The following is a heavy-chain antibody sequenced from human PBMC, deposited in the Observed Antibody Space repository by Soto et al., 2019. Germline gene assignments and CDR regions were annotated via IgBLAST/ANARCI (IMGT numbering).Heavy chain of an antibody. CDR2: INTYNGMT. CDR1: GYTFINYH. V-gene: IGHV1-18*01. D-gene: IGHD5-12*01. CDR3: AASPRGEMATE. J-gene: IGHJ4*02. Sequence: QVQLVQSGGEVKKPGASVTVSCKASGYTFINYHITWVRQAPGQGLEWMAWINTYNGMTGYAQRSPXXVTTTRVASRSTAYTQLGTPGSGVTAVYISAASPRGEMATEWGQGAVVTVSS.